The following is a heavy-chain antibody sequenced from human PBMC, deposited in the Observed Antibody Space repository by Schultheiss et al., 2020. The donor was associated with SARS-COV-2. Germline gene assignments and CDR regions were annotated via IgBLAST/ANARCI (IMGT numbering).Heavy chain of an antibody. Sequence: GGSLRLSCAASGFTFDDYAMHWVRQAPGKGLEWVSGISGSGGSTYYADSVKGRFTISRDNSKNTLYLQMNSLRAEDTAVYYCARGSSANPFDYWGQGTLVTVSS. J-gene: IGHJ4*02. CDR1: GFTFDDYA. CDR3: ARGSSANPFDY. V-gene: IGHV3-23*01. D-gene: IGHD1-14*01. CDR2: ISGSGGST.